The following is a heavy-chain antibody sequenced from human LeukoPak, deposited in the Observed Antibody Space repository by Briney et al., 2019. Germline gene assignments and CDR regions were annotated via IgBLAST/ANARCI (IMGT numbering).Heavy chain of an antibody. Sequence: SETLSLTCTVSGGSISSSSYYWGWIRQPPGKGLEWIGSIYYSGSTYYNPSLKSRVTISVDTSKNQFSLKLSSVTAADTAVYYCARGCSALWFGNLYYYYYYMDVWGKGTTVTISS. CDR3: ARGCSALWFGNLYYYYYYMDV. D-gene: IGHD3-10*01. V-gene: IGHV4-39*07. CDR2: IYYSGST. CDR1: GGSISSSSYY. J-gene: IGHJ6*03.